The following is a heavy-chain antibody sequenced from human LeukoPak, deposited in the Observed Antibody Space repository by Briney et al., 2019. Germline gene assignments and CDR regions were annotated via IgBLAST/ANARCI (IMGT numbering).Heavy chain of an antibody. D-gene: IGHD3-10*01. CDR3: ARGRYYGSGSKNWFDS. CDR1: GYTFTSYG. J-gene: IGHJ5*01. Sequence: ASVKVSCKASGYTFTSYGISWVRQAPGQGLEWMGWISAYNGNTNYAQKLQGRVTMTTDTSTSTAYMELRSLRSDDTAVYYCARGRYYGSGSKNWFDSWGQGTLVTVSS. V-gene: IGHV1-18*01. CDR2: ISAYNGNT.